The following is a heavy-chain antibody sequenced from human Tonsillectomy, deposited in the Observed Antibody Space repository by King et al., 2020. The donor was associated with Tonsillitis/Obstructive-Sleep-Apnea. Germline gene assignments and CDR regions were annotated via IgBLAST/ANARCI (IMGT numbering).Heavy chain of an antibody. CDR1: GYSFTSYW. Sequence: VQLVQSAAEVKKPGESLRISCEGSGYSFTSYWITWVRQMPGKGLEWMGRIDPIDSYTNYRPSFQGHGTISADKSISTAYLQWSSLKASDTAMYYCASVDCSRPSCYSENWFDLWGQGTLVTVSS. V-gene: IGHV5-10-1*03. J-gene: IGHJ5*02. CDR2: IDPIDSYT. D-gene: IGHD2-2*01. CDR3: ASVDCSRPSCYSENWFDL.